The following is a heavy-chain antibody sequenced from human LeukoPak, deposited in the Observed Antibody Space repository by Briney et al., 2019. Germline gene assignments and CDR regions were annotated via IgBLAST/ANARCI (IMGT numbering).Heavy chain of an antibody. V-gene: IGHV3-21*04. Sequence: GGSLRLSCAASAFSLNTCNMNWVRQAPGKGLEWVSSISYTGTYIYYADSVKGRFTISRDNSKNTLYLQMNSLRAEDTAVYYCARSGPGIAVAGYYFDYWGQGTLVTVSS. J-gene: IGHJ4*02. D-gene: IGHD6-19*01. CDR2: ISYTGTYI. CDR1: AFSLNTCN. CDR3: ARSGPGIAVAGYYFDY.